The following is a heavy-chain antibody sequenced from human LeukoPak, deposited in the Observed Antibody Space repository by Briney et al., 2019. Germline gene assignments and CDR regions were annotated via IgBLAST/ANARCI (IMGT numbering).Heavy chain of an antibody. Sequence: SQTLSLTCTVSGGSISSGSYYWSWIRQPPGKGLEWIGYIYYSGSTNYNPSLKSRVTISVDTSKNQFSLKLSSVTAADTAVYYCARGIYGDYAPSSFDYWGQGTLVTVSS. J-gene: IGHJ4*02. CDR3: ARGIYGDYAPSSFDY. V-gene: IGHV4-61*01. CDR1: GGSISSGSYY. D-gene: IGHD4-17*01. CDR2: IYYSGST.